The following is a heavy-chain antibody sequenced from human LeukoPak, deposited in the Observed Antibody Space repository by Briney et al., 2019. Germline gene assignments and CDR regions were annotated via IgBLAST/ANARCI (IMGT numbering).Heavy chain of an antibody. CDR1: GGSISSSNW. CDR3: ARRDKRLIQTNWYFDL. Sequence: SGTLSLTCAVSGGSISSSNWWSWVRQPPGKGLEWIGEIYHSGSTNYNPSLKSRVTISVDKSKNQFSLKLSSVTAADTAVYYCARRDKRLIQTNWYFDLWGRGTLVTVSS. D-gene: IGHD3-16*01. CDR2: IYHSGST. J-gene: IGHJ2*01. V-gene: IGHV4-4*02.